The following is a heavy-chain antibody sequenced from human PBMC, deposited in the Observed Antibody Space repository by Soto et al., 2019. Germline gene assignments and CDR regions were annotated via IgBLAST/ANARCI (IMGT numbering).Heavy chain of an antibody. J-gene: IGHJ6*02. CDR2: ISYDGSNK. D-gene: IGHD3-3*01. V-gene: IGHV3-30-3*01. Sequence: GGSLRLSCAASGFTFSSYAMHWVRQAPGKGLEWVAVISYDGSNKYYADSVKGRFTISRDNSKNTLYLQMNSLRAEDTAVYYCARGLDYDFWSGYANSYYYYGMDVWGQGTTVTVSS. CDR3: ARGLDYDFWSGYANSYYYYGMDV. CDR1: GFTFSSYA.